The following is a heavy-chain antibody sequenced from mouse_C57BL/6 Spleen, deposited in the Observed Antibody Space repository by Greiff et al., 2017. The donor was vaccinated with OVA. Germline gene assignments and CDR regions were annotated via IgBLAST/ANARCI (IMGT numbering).Heavy chain of an antibody. J-gene: IGHJ1*03. CDR1: GYSITSGYY. V-gene: IGHV3-6*01. D-gene: IGHD1-1*01. Sequence: EVQLVESGPGLVKPSQSLSLTCSVTGYSITSGYYWNWIRQFPGNKLEWMGYISYDGSNNYNPSLKNRISITRDTSKNQFFLKLNSVTTEDTATYYCANTRSYYYGSSSYWYFDVWGTGTTVTVSS. CDR2: ISYDGSN. CDR3: ANTRSYYYGSSSYWYFDV.